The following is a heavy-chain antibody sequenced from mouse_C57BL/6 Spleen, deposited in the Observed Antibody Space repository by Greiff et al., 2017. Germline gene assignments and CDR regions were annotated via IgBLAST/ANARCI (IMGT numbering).Heavy chain of an antibody. CDR3: ARGVYYGSTSRAMDY. J-gene: IGHJ4*01. CDR1: GYTFTSYW. Sequence: VQLQQPGAELVRPGTSVKLSCKASGYTFTSYWMHWVKQRPGQGLEWIGVIDPSDSYTNYNQKFKGKATLTVDTSSSTAYMQLSSLTSEDSAVYYCARGVYYGSTSRAMDYWGQGTSVTVSS. CDR2: IDPSDSYT. V-gene: IGHV1-59*01. D-gene: IGHD1-1*01.